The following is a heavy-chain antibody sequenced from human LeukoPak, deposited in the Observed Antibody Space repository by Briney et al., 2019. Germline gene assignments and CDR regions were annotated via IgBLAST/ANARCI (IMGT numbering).Heavy chain of an antibody. J-gene: IGHJ4*02. CDR1: GFTFSSYA. D-gene: IGHD2-2*02. V-gene: IGHV3-23*01. CDR2: ISGSGGST. CDR3: AKDLGYCSSTSCYKRDY. Sequence: GGSLRLSCAASGFTFSSYAMSWVRQAPGKGLEWVSAISGSGGSTYYADSVKGRFTISRDNFKNTLYLQMNSLRAEDTAVYYCAKDLGYCSSTSCYKRDYWGQGTLVTVSS.